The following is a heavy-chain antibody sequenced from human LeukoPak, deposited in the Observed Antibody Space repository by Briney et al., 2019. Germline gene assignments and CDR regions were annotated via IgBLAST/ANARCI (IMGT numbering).Heavy chain of an antibody. CDR1: GFTFSRYW. J-gene: IGHJ3*02. CDR2: IYSGGST. CDR3: AREVGGSAFDI. Sequence: PGGSLRLSCAASGFTFSRYWMHWVRQAPGKGLEWVSIIYSGGSTYYADSVKGRFTISRHNSKNTLYLQMNSLRAEDTAVYYCAREVGGSAFDIWGQGTMVTVSS. V-gene: IGHV3-53*04. D-gene: IGHD3-16*01.